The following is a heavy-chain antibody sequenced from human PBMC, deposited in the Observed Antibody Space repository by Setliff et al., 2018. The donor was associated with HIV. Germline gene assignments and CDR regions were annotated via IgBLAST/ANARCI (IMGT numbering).Heavy chain of an antibody. CDR1: GFTFSGSA. J-gene: IGHJ5*02. D-gene: IGHD6-19*01. Sequence: QSGGSLRLSCAASGFTFSGSAMHWVRQASGKGLEWVGRIRSKTNSYATAYAASVKGRFTISRDDSKNTAYLQMDSLKSEDTAVYYCTRLASSGWYHWFDPWGQGTLVTVSS. CDR3: TRLASSGWYHWFDP. CDR2: IRSKTNSYAT. V-gene: IGHV3-73*01.